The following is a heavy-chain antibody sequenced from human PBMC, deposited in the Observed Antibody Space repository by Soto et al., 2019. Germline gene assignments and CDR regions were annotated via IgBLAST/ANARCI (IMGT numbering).Heavy chain of an antibody. J-gene: IGHJ5*02. CDR2: INPSRGST. V-gene: IGHV1-46*03. CDR3: ARSYISSSYWFDP. D-gene: IGHD6-6*01. Sequence: QAPGQGLEWMGVINPSRGSTTYAQKFQDRVTMTRDTSASTVYMELSSLRSEDTAMYYCARSYISSSYWFDPWGQGTLVTVSS.